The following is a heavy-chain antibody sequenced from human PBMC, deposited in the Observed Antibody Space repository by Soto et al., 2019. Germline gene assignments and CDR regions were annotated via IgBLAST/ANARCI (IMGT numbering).Heavy chain of an antibody. J-gene: IGHJ3*02. CDR1: GLTFRDSA. Sequence: SVKVSCKASGLTFRDSAVQWVRQRRGHRLEWIGWIVVGSGNTKYAQDFQGRVTISRDMTTNTVYMELSSLRSEDSAVFFCAADFLTYDYSAYYFDGFDTWGQGTMVTVSS. CDR3: AADFLTYDYSAYYFDGFDT. CDR2: IVVGSGNT. V-gene: IGHV1-58*01. D-gene: IGHD3-22*01.